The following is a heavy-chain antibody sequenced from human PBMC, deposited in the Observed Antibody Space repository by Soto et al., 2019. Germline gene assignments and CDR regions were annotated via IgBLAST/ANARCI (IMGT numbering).Heavy chain of an antibody. J-gene: IGHJ3*02. D-gene: IGHD2-2*01. CDR2: IYYSGST. V-gene: IGHV4-59*01. Sequence: QVQLQESGPGLVKPSETLSLTCTVSGGSISSYYLSWIRQPPGRGLEWIGYIYYSGSTNYNPSLKSRVTISGDKSHKQCSLQLSSVTAADTAVYYCARGRGGWFINQLLNAFDIWGQGTMVTVSS. CDR1: GGSISSYY. CDR3: ARGRGGWFINQLLNAFDI.